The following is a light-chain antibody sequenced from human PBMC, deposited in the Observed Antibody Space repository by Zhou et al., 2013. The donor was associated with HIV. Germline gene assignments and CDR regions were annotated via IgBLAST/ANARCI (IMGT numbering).Light chain of an antibody. CDR3: QELGS. CDR1: QRISTW. J-gene: IGKJ2*04. Sequence: DIQMTQSPSTLSASVGDRVTITCRASQRISTWLAWYQQKRGKAPTLLIYGASTLQTGVPSRFSGSGSGTEFILTISSLQPEDFATYYCQELGSFGQGTKVEI. V-gene: IGKV1-5*01. CDR2: GAS.